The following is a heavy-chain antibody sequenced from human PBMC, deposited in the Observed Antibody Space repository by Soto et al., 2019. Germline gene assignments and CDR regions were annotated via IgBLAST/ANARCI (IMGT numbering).Heavy chain of an antibody. CDR1: GFTFSSYG. CDR3: AKGSNCTNGVCYRHYYYYYYMDV. D-gene: IGHD2-8*01. Sequence: GGSLRLSCAASGFTFSSYGMHWVRQAPGKGLEWVAVIWYDGSNKYYADSVKGRFTISRDNSKNTLYLQMNSLRAEDTAVYYCAKGSNCTNGVCYRHYYYYYYMDVWGKGTTVTVSS. CDR2: IWYDGSNK. V-gene: IGHV3-33*06. J-gene: IGHJ6*03.